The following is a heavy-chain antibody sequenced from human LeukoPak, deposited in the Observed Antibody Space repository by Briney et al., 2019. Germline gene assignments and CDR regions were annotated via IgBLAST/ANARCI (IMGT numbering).Heavy chain of an antibody. CDR1: GGSISSGGYY. Sequence: PSETLSLTCTVSGGSISSGGYYWSWIRQHPGKGLEWIGYIYYSGSTNYNPSLKSRVTISVDTSKNQFSLKLSSVTAADTAVYYCARHKEYSVGWFDPWGQGTLVTVSS. V-gene: IGHV4-61*08. CDR3: ARHKEYSVGWFDP. J-gene: IGHJ5*02. CDR2: IYYSGST. D-gene: IGHD6-6*01.